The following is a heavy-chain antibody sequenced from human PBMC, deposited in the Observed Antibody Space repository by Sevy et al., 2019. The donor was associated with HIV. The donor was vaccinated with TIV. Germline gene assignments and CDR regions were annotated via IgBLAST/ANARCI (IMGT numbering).Heavy chain of an antibody. CDR3: AKFYSYDFWSGYLEY. J-gene: IGHJ4*02. Sequence: GGSLRLSCAASGFTFRSYAMSWVRQAPGKGLEWVSGISGSGGSSYYADSVKGRFTISRDNSKNTLYLQMNTLRAEDTAVYYCAKFYSYDFWSGYLEYWGQGTQVTVSS. CDR1: GFTFRSYA. V-gene: IGHV3-23*01. D-gene: IGHD3-3*01. CDR2: ISGSGGSS.